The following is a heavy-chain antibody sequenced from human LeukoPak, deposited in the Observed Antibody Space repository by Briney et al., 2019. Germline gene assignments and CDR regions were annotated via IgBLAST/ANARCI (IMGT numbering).Heavy chain of an antibody. CDR2: IYYSGST. V-gene: IGHV4-31*03. CDR1: GGSIRSGGYY. Sequence: SETLSLTCTVSGGSIRSGGYYWSWIRQHPGKGLEWIGYIYYSGSTYYNPSLKSRVTISVDTSKNQFSLKLSSVTAADTAVYYCAREGVDTAMAETDDAFDIWGQGTMVTVSS. J-gene: IGHJ3*02. D-gene: IGHD5-18*01. CDR3: AREGVDTAMAETDDAFDI.